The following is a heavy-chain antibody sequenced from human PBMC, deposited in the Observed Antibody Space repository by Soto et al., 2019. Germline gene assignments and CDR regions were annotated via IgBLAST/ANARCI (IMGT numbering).Heavy chain of an antibody. Sequence: QITLKESGPTLVKPTQTLTLTCTFSGFSLSTSGVGVGWIRQPPGKALEWLALIYWDDDKRYSPSLKSRLTIAKATSTNQVVRTMTSLDPVDTATYYCARLVWPGHYYYYYDMAVWGQGTTVTVSS. D-gene: IGHD1-26*01. CDR1: GFSLSTSGVG. CDR2: IYWDDDK. V-gene: IGHV2-5*02. CDR3: ARLVWPGHYYYYYDMAV. J-gene: IGHJ6*02.